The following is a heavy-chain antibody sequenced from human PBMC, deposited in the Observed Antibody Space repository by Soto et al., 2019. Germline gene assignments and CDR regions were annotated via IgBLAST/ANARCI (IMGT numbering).Heavy chain of an antibody. CDR3: ARDYYDSSGPNPPDAFDI. CDR1: GGTFSSYA. CDR2: IIPIFGTA. Sequence: SVKVSCKASGGTFSSYAISWVRQAPGQGLEWMGGIIPIFGTANYAQKFQGRVTITADESTSTAYMELSSLRSEDTAVYYCARDYYDSSGPNPPDAFDICGHGTMVTVSS. D-gene: IGHD3-22*01. V-gene: IGHV1-69*13. J-gene: IGHJ3*02.